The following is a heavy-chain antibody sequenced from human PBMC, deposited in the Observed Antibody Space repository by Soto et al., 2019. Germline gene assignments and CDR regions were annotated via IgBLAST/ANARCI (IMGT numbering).Heavy chain of an antibody. D-gene: IGHD7-27*01. V-gene: IGHV1-69*13. J-gene: IGHJ5*02. CDR2: IIPIFGTA. Sequence: SVKVSCKASEGTFSSYAISWVRQAPGQGLEWMGGIIPIFGTANYAQKFQGRVTITADESTSTAYMELSSLRSEDTAVYYCARATGDLPWFDPWGQGTLVTVSS. CDR3: ARATGDLPWFDP. CDR1: EGTFSSYA.